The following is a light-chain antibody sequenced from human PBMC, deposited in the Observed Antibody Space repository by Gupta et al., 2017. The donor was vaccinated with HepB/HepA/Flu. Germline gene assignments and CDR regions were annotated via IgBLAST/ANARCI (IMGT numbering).Light chain of an antibody. CDR3: SSYAGSNNLV. V-gene: IGLV2-8*01. CDR2: EVS. Sequence: SALPPPPSASWSPGPSVTISCTGTSSHVGGYNYVSWYQQHPGKAPKLMIYEVSKRPAGVPDRFSGSTSGNTASLTVSGLQAEDEADYYCSSYAGSNNLVFGGGTKLTVL. CDR1: SSHVGGYNY. J-gene: IGLJ2*01.